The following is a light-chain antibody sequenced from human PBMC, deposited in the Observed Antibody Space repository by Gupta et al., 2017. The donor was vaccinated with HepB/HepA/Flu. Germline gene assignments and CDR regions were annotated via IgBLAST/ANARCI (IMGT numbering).Light chain of an antibody. J-gene: IGLJ2*01. Sequence: QPFLPQPPSLSAAPGQKVTISCSGSSSNIGNNYVSWYQQLPGTAPKLLIYENNKRPSGIPDRFSGSKSGTSATLGITGLQTGDEADYYCGTWDSSLSAGVFGGGTKLTVL. V-gene: IGLV1-51*02. CDR2: ENN. CDR3: GTWDSSLSAGV. CDR1: SSNIGNNY.